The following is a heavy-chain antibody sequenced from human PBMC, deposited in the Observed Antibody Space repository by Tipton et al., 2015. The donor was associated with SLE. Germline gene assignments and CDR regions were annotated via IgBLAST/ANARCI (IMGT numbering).Heavy chain of an antibody. V-gene: IGHV4-34*01. Sequence: TLSLTCAVYGGSFSGYYWSWIRQPPGKGLEWIGEINHSGSTNYNPSLKSRVTISVDTSKNQFSLKLSSVTAADTAVYYCARGSMVQGVNNYFDYWGQGTLVTVSS. CDR1: GGSFSGYY. J-gene: IGHJ4*02. CDR2: INHSGST. CDR3: ARGSMVQGVNNYFDY. D-gene: IGHD3-10*01.